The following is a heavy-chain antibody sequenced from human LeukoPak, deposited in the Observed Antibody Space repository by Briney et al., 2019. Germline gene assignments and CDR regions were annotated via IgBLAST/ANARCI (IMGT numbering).Heavy chain of an antibody. D-gene: IGHD5-18*01. CDR3: LDTGGDY. V-gene: IGHV3-49*04. CDR1: GFTFGDYA. CDR2: IRSKAYGGTT. J-gene: IGHJ4*02. Sequence: GGSLRLSCTASGFTFGDYAMSWVRQAPGKGLKWVGFIRSKAYGGTTEYAASVKGRFTISRDDSKSIAYLQMNSLKTEDTAVYYCLDTGGDYWGQGTLVTVSS.